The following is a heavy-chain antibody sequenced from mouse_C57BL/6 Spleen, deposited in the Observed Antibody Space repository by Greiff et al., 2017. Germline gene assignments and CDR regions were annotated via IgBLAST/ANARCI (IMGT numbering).Heavy chain of an antibody. D-gene: IGHD1-1*01. CDR2: IHPNSGST. Sequence: QVQLQQPGAELVKPGASVKLSCKASGYTFTSYWMHWVKQRPGQGLEWIGMIHPNSGSTNYNEKFKSKATLTVDKSSSTAYMQLSSLTSEDAEGEYWARDYYGSRDEGGKGTKLTVSS. CDR3: ARDYYGSRDE. CDR1: GYTFTSYW. V-gene: IGHV1-64*01. J-gene: IGHJ2*01.